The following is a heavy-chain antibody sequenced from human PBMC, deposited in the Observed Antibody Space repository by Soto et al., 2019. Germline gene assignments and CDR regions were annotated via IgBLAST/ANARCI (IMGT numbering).Heavy chain of an antibody. D-gene: IGHD6-19*01. J-gene: IGHJ4*01. CDR1: GGSISSSSYY. CDR2: IYYSGST. Sequence: PSETLSLTCTVSGGSISSSSYYWGWIRHPPGKGLEWIGSIYYSGSTYYNPSLKSRVTISVDTSKNQFSLKLSSVTAADTAVYYCARQGLQWLPEGRDYFDYWGQGTLVTVSS. CDR3: ARQGLQWLPEGRDYFDY. V-gene: IGHV4-39*01.